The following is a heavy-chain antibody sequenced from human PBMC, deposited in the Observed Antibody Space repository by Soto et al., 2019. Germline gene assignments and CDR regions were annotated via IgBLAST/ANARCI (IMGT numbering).Heavy chain of an antibody. CDR1: GFIFNSYS. J-gene: IGHJ4*02. CDR3: AKVSMASRISTPDFDS. D-gene: IGHD2-8*01. Sequence: QVHLVESGGGVVQPGTSLRLSCAASGFIFNSYSIHWVRQAPGKGLEWVAVISYDGNTQYYGDSLKGRFIVSRENSKNTAYLQMNDLRADDTAVYYCAKVSMASRISTPDFDSWGQGTLVTVSS. V-gene: IGHV3-30-3*01. CDR2: ISYDGNTQ.